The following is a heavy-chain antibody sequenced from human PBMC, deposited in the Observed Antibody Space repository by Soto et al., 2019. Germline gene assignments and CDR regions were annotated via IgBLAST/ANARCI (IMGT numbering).Heavy chain of an antibody. V-gene: IGHV3-30-3*01. J-gene: IGHJ4*02. Sequence: PGGSLRLSCAASGFTFGSYAVHWVRQAPGEGLEWVAIISYDGSEKNYADSVRGRFTISRDNSKNTLFLQMESLRGEDTAVYYCAREVSGSDGMKIFDYWGQGTLVTVSS. CDR3: AREVSGSDGMKIFDY. D-gene: IGHD3-10*01. CDR2: ISYDGSEK. CDR1: GFTFGSYA.